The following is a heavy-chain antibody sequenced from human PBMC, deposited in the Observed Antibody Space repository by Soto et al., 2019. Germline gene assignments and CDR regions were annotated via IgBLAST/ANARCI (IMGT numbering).Heavy chain of an antibody. CDR2: IIPIFGTA. V-gene: IGHV1-69*13. CDR1: GGTFSSYA. Sequence: GASVKVSCKASGGTFSSYAISWVRQAPGQGLEWMGGIIPIFGTANYAQKFQGRVTITADESTSTAYMELSSLRSEDTAVYYCAGTSGYSGGGYFDYWGQGTLVTVSS. CDR3: AGTSGYSGGGYFDY. J-gene: IGHJ4*02. D-gene: IGHD3-22*01.